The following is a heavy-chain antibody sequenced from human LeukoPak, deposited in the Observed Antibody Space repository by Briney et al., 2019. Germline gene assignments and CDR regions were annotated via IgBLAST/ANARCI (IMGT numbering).Heavy chain of an antibody. CDR1: GFTFSNAW. Sequence: GGSLRLSCAASGFTFSNAWMSWVRQAPGKGLEWVGRIKSNTDGWTTDYAAPVKVRFTSSRDNSKNTLYLQMNSLKTEDTAVYYCTRHYCSSTSCYHYWGQGTLVTVSS. CDR3: TRHYCSSTSCYHY. V-gene: IGHV3-15*01. D-gene: IGHD2-2*01. CDR2: IKSNTDGWTT. J-gene: IGHJ4*02.